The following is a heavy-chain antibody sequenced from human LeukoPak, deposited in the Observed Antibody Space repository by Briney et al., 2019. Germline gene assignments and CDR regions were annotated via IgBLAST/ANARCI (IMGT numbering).Heavy chain of an antibody. J-gene: IGHJ5*02. CDR2: IYHSGST. D-gene: IGHD2-2*01. CDR1: GGSISSINW. CDR3: ARDRGSTSFLFDP. Sequence: SETLSLTCAVSGGSISSINWWSWVRQPPGKGLEWIGEIYHSGSTNYNPSLKSRVTISVDKSKNQFSLKLSSVTAADTAVYYCARDRGSTSFLFDPWGQGTLVTVSS. V-gene: IGHV4-4*02.